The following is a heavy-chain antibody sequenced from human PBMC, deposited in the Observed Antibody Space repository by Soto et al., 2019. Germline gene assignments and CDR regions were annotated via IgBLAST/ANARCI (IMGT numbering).Heavy chain of an antibody. V-gene: IGHV1-18*04. CDR2: SSAYYGNT. Sequence: SVKVSCMACGYTFTSYGISWVRQAPAQGLEGMGWSSAYYGNTNYAQKLQGRVTMTTDTSTSTAYMERRSRRSDDTAVYYCARVDDIIGGVAAILNFDYRGQGTMGTVSS. D-gene: IGHD2-15*01. CDR1: GYTFTSYG. CDR3: ARVDDIIGGVAAILNFDY. J-gene: IGHJ4*02.